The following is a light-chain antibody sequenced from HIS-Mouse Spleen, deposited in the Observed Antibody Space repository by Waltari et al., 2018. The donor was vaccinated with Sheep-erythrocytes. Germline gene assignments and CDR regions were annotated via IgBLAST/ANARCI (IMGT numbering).Light chain of an antibody. V-gene: IGKV3-15*01. J-gene: IGKJ2*02. CDR2: GAS. CDR1: QSVSSN. CDR3: QQYNNWPPGT. Sequence: EIVMTQSPATLSVSPGERATLSCRASQSVSSNLAWYQQKPGQAPRLLIYGASTRATGSPARCSGSRSETEFTLTISSMQSEDFAVYYCQQYNNWPPGTFGQGTKLEIK.